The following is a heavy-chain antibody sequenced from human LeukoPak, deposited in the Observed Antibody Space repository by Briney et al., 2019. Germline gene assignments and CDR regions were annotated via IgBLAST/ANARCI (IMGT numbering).Heavy chain of an antibody. CDR1: GFTFSSYW. Sequence: GGSLRLSCTASGFTFSSYWMSWVRQAPGKGLEWVSSISSSSSYIYYADSVKGRFTISRDNAKNSLYLQMNSLRAEDTAVYYCARDLLMGILDYWGQGTLVTVSS. CDR2: ISSSSSYI. J-gene: IGHJ4*02. D-gene: IGHD2-8*01. V-gene: IGHV3-21*01. CDR3: ARDLLMGILDY.